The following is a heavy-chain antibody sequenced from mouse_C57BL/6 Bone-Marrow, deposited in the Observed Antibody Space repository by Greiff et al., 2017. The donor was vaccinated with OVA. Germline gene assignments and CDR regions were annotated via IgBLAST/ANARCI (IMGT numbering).Heavy chain of an antibody. CDR3: ASLLAMDY. V-gene: IGHV1-64*01. J-gene: IGHJ4*01. CDR1: GYTFTSYW. CDR2: IHPNSGST. D-gene: IGHD1-1*01. Sequence: QVQLKESGAELVKPGASVKLSCKASGYTFTSYWMHWVKQRPGQGLEWIGMIHPNSGSTNYNEKFKSKATLTVDKSSSTAYMQLSSLTSEDSAVYYCASLLAMDYWGQGTSVTVYS.